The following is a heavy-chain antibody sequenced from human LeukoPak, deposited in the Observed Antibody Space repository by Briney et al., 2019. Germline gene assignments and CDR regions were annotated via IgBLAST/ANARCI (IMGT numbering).Heavy chain of an antibody. CDR3: ARGVGYNERFVDY. J-gene: IGHJ4*02. Sequence: SETLSLTCTVSGGSISSGDYYWSWIRQPPGKGLEWIGYIYYSGSTYYNPSLKSRVTISVDTSKNQFSLKLSSVTAADTAVYYCARGVGYNERFVDYWGQGTLVTVSS. CDR2: IYYSGST. D-gene: IGHD5-24*01. V-gene: IGHV4-30-4*08. CDR1: GGSISSGDYY.